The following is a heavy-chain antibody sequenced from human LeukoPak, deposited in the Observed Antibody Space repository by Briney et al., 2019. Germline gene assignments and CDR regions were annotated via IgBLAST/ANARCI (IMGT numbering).Heavy chain of an antibody. CDR1: GFTFSSYG. Sequence: GGSLRLSCAASGFTFSSYGFHWVRQAPGKGLELVSAISYDGKNIHYADSVKGRFTISRDNSRNTLYLQMNSLRVEDTAVYYCARTYSRESGYDFVFHYWGQGTRVTVSS. D-gene: IGHD5-12*01. J-gene: IGHJ4*02. CDR2: ISYDGKNI. V-gene: IGHV3-33*01. CDR3: ARTYSRESGYDFVFHY.